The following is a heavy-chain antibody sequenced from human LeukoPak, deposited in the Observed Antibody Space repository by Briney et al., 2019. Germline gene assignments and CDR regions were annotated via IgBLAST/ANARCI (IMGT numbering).Heavy chain of an antibody. V-gene: IGHV3-74*01. CDR1: GFTFSSYW. Sequence: QPGGSLRLSCAASGFTFSSYWMHWVRQAPGKGLVWVSRINRDGSSTSYADSVKGRFTISRDNAKNTLYLQMSSLRAEDTAVYYCAKDLGGSYYDSSGNFDYWGQGTLVTVSS. CDR2: INRDGSST. CDR3: AKDLGGSYYDSSGNFDY. J-gene: IGHJ4*02. D-gene: IGHD3-22*01.